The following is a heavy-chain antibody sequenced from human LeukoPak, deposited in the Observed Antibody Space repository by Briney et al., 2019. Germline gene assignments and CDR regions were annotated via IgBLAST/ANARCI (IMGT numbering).Heavy chain of an antibody. V-gene: IGHV4-39*07. J-gene: IGHJ6*03. D-gene: IGHD5-18*01. CDR3: ASGVYSYGTPPGYYYMDV. CDR1: GGSISSSSYY. Sequence: SETLSLTCTVSGGSISSSSYYWGWIRQPPGKGLEWIGSIYYSGSTYYNPSLKSRVTISVDTSKNQFSLKLSSVTAADTAVYYCASGVYSYGTPPGYYYMDVWGKGTTVTVSS. CDR2: IYYSGST.